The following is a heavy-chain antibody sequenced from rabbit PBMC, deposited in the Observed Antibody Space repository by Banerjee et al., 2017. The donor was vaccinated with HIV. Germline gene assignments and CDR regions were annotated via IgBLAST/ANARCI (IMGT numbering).Heavy chain of an antibody. CDR3: ARGYYFYL. CDR2: IATNSGST. V-gene: IGHV1S40*01. Sequence: QSLEESGGDLVKPGASLTLTCKASGIDFSSYYYICWVRQAPGKGLELIACIATNSGSTYYASWAKGRFTISKTSSTTVTLQMTSLTAADTATYFCARGYYFYLWGPGTLVTVS. CDR1: GIDFSSYYY. J-gene: IGHJ4*01.